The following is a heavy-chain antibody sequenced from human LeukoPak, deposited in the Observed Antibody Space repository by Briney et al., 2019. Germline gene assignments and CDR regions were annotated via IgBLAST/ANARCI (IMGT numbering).Heavy chain of an antibody. CDR1: GGSISSCGYS. D-gene: IGHD3-10*01. V-gene: IGHV4-30-2*01. J-gene: IGHJ3*02. Sequence: SETLSLTCAVSGGSISSCGYSWSWIRQPPGKGLEWIGYIYHSGSTYYNPSLKSRVTISVDRSKNQFSLKLSSVTAADTAVYYCARGLLVDAFGIWGQGTMVTVSS. CDR2: IYHSGST. CDR3: ARGLLVDAFGI.